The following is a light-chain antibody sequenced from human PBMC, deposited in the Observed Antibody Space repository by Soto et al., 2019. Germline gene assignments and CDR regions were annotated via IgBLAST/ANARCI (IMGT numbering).Light chain of an antibody. J-gene: IGKJ1*01. Sequence: EIVMTQSPATLSVSPGERATLSCRASQSVSSNLALYQQTPGQAPRLLIYGSCTRATVIPHRFNGSGSGTEFTLTRSSLQCEDLAGYYCQQYKNWPQTFVQGTKVAIK. CDR3: QQYKNWPQT. CDR1: QSVSSN. CDR2: GSC. V-gene: IGKV3-15*01.